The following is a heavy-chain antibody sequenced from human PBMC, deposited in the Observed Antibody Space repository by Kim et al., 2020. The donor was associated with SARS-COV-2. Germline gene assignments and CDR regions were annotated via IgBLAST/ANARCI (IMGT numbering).Heavy chain of an antibody. CDR3: ARGAEISSSWYGGLYYYDMDV. Sequence: SETLSLTCTVSGGSISSGGYYWSWIRQHPGKGLEWIGYIYYSGSTYYNPSLKSRVTISVDTSKNQFSLKLSSVTAADTAVYYCARGAEISSSWYGGLYYYDMDVWGQGTTVTVSS. D-gene: IGHD6-13*01. CDR1: GGSISSGGYY. J-gene: IGHJ6*02. CDR2: IYYSGST. V-gene: IGHV4-31*03.